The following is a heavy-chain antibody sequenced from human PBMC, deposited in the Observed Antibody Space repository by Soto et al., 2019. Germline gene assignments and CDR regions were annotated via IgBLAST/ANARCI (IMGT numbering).Heavy chain of an antibody. CDR2: ISSSSSYI. V-gene: IGHV3-21*01. CDR1: GFTFSSYS. J-gene: IGHJ6*02. Sequence: EVQLVESGGGLVKPGGSLRISCAASGFTFSSYSMNWVRQAPGKGLEWVSSISSSSSYIYYVDSVKGRFTISSDNAKHSLYLQMNSLRAEDTAVYYCAREGVSLLWFGESPFLMDVWGPGTTVTVSS. CDR3: AREGVSLLWFGESPFLMDV. D-gene: IGHD3-10*01.